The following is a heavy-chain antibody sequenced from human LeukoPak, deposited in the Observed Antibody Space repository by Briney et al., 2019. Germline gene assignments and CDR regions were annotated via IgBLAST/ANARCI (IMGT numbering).Heavy chain of an antibody. CDR2: ISYDGSNK. Sequence: GGSLRLSCAASGFTFSSYGMHWVRQAPGKGLEWVAVISYDGSNKYYADSVKGRFTISRDNSKNTLYLQMNSLRAEDTAVYYCAKGTIIGDYYFDYWGQGTLVTVSS. CDR3: AKGTIIGDYYFDY. CDR1: GFTFSSYG. D-gene: IGHD2/OR15-2a*01. V-gene: IGHV3-30*18. J-gene: IGHJ4*02.